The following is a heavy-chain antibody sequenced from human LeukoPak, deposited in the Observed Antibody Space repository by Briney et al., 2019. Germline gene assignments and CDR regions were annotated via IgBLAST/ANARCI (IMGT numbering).Heavy chain of an antibody. CDR3: ARDRYSSGLDY. CDR1: GGSISSYY. Sequence: PSETLSLTCTVSGGSISSYYWSWIRQPAGKGLEWIGRIYTSGSTNYNPSLKSRVTISVDKSKNQFSLKLSSVTAADTAVYYCARDRYSSGLDYRGQGTLVTVSS. J-gene: IGHJ4*02. CDR2: IYTSGST. D-gene: IGHD6-19*01. V-gene: IGHV4-4*07.